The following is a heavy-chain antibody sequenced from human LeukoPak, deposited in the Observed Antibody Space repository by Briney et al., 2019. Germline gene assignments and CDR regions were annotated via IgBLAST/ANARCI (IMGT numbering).Heavy chain of an antibody. CDR3: ARGLTIFDY. CDR2: INHSGST. CDR1: GGSFSGYY. V-gene: IGHV4-34*01. Sequence: SETLPLTCAVYGGSFSGYYWSWIRQPPGKGLEWIGEINHSGSTNYNPSLKSRVTISVDTSKNQFSLKLSSVTAADAAVYYCARGLTIFDYWGQGTLVTVSS. D-gene: IGHD3-9*01. J-gene: IGHJ4*02.